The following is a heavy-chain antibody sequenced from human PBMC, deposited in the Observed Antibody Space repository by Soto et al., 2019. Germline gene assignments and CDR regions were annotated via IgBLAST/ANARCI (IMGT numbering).Heavy chain of an antibody. CDR3: ARGHVWESTDY. J-gene: IGHJ4*02. Sequence: GVSLRLSCVASGFTFRNYVMNWVRQAPGKALEWVSTISDSGSNTYYADSVKGRFTISRDNSKNTLYLQMNSLRVEDTAVYYCARGHVWESTDYWGQGTLVTVSS. CDR1: GFTFRNYV. V-gene: IGHV3-23*01. D-gene: IGHD3-16*01. CDR2: ISDSGSNT.